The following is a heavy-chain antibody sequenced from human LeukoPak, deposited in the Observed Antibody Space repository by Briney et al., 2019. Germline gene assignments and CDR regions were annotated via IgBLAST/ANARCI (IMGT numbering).Heavy chain of an antibody. Sequence: GESLKISCKGSGYSFISYWIGWVRQMPGKGLEWMGIIYPGDSDTRYRPSLQGQVTMPADKSISAAYLQWNSLKASDTAMYYCARDSGTTGEVKFDPWGQGTLVTVSS. J-gene: IGHJ5*02. CDR2: IYPGDSDT. V-gene: IGHV5-51*01. CDR1: GYSFISYW. CDR3: ARDSGTTGEVKFDP. D-gene: IGHD3-10*01.